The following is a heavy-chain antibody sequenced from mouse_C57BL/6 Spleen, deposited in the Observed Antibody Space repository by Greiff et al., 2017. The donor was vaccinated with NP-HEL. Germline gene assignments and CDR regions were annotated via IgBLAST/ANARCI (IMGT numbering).Heavy chain of an antibody. Sequence: EVQLQQSGAELVRPGASVKLSCTASGFNIKDDYMHWVKQRPEQGLEWIGWIDPENGDTEYASKFQGKATITADTSSNTAYLQLSSLTSEDTAVYYCTTGRGDGYYLSMDYWGQGTSVTVSS. CDR2: IDPENGDT. CDR1: GFNIKDDY. CDR3: TTGRGDGYYLSMDY. J-gene: IGHJ4*01. D-gene: IGHD2-3*01. V-gene: IGHV14-4*01.